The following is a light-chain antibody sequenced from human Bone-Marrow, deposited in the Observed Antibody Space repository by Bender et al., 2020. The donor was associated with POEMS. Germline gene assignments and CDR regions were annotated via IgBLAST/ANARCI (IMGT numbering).Light chain of an antibody. CDR1: SSDVGSYNL. V-gene: IGLV2-14*02. CDR2: DGT. CDR3: SSWRDTSTFYV. J-gene: IGLJ1*01. Sequence: QSALTQPASVSGSPGQSITISCTGISSDVGSYNLVSWYQQHPGKAPKLMIYDGTKRPSGVSNRFSGSKSGNTASLTISGLQAEDEADYYCSSWRDTSTFYVFGGGTKVTVL.